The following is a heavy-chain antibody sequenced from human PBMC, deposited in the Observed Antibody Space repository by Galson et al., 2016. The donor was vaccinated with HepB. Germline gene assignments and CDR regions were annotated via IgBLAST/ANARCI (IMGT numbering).Heavy chain of an antibody. D-gene: IGHD3-3*01. CDR3: ARGVYDFWSGYPEYYFEY. CDR1: GDSIRSGSYY. Sequence: TLSLTCTVSGDSIRSGSYYWSWIRQPAGKGLEWIGRIHTSGSTKYNPSLRRRVTISVDTSKNQFPLRLSSVTAADTAVYYCARGVYDFWSGYPEYYFEYWGQGTLVTVSS. V-gene: IGHV4-61*02. CDR2: IHTSGST. J-gene: IGHJ4*02.